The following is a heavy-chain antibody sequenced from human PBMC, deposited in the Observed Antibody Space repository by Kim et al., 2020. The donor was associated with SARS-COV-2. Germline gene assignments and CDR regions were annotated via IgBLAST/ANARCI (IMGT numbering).Heavy chain of an antibody. CDR2: INAGNGNT. CDR1: GYTFTSYA. V-gene: IGHV1-3*01. CDR3: AGGVYDFWSGYYGY. Sequence: ASVKVSCKASGYTFTSYAMHWVRQAPGQRLEWMGWINAGNGNTKYSQKFQGRVTITRDTSASTAYMELSSLRSEDTAVDYCAGGVYDFWSGYYGYWGQGTLVTVSS. D-gene: IGHD3-3*01. J-gene: IGHJ4*02.